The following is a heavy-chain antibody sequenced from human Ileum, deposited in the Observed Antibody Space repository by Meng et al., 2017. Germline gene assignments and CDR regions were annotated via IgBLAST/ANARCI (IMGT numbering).Heavy chain of an antibody. V-gene: IGHV4-39*07. Sequence: LQLQESGPGLVKPSETLSLPCSVSAGFISSNNYYWGWIRQPPGKGLEWIGSMYYSGSTYYNPSLKNRVTISRDLSKNQLYLNLYFVTAADTAVYYCGRAPDYWGQGTLVTVSS. CDR3: GRAPDY. CDR2: MYYSGST. J-gene: IGHJ4*02. CDR1: AGFISSNNYY.